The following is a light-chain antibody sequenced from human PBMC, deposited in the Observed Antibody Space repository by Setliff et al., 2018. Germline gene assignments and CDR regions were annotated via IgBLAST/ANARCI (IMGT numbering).Light chain of an antibody. Sequence: SALAQPASVSGSPGQSITISCTGTTSDVGGYNYVSWYQQHPGKAPKLMVYDVTNRPSGVSSRFSGSKSGNTASLTISGLQAEDEADYYCTSYTSTFNYAFGTGTKVTVL. V-gene: IGLV2-14*01. CDR3: TSYTSTFNYA. J-gene: IGLJ1*01. CDR2: DVT. CDR1: TSDVGGYNY.